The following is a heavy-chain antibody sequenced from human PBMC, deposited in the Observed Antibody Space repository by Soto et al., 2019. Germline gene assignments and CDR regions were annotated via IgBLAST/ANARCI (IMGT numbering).Heavy chain of an antibody. CDR1: GGTFSSYT. CDR3: AREGGGGGFAFDI. V-gene: IGHV1-69*08. Sequence: QVQLVQSGAEVKKPGSSVKVSCTASGGTFSSYTISWLRQAPGQGLEWMGRIIPILGIANYAQKFQGRVTITADKSTSTAYMKLSSLRYEDTAGYYCAREGGGGGFAFDIWGQGTMVTVSS. D-gene: IGHD3-10*01. CDR2: IIPILGIA. J-gene: IGHJ3*02.